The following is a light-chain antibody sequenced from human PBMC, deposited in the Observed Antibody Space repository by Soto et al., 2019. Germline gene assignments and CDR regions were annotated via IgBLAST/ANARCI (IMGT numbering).Light chain of an antibody. CDR3: QSYDISLSGIV. CDR1: SSNIGSGYD. CDR2: GNI. Sequence: QLVLTQPPSVSGAPGQRVTISCTGSSSNIGSGYDVHWYQQLPGTAPKLLIYGNINRPSGVPDRFSGSKSGTSASLAITGLQAEDEADYYCQSYDISLSGIVFGGGTQLTVL. J-gene: IGLJ7*01. V-gene: IGLV1-40*01.